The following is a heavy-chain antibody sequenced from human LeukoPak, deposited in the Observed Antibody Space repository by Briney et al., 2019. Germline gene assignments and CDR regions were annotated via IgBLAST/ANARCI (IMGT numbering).Heavy chain of an antibody. J-gene: IGHJ4*02. CDR1: GGSIGTYY. D-gene: IGHD3-10*01. V-gene: IGHV4-59*01. CDR3: ARQAYGSESYVDY. Sequence: SETLSLTCTVSGGSIGTYYWSWFRQPPGKGLEWIGYIYHSGGTNYNPSLTSRVPISVDTSKNQFSLKLTSVTAADTAVYYCARQAYGSESYVDYWGQGALVTVSS. CDR2: IYHSGGT.